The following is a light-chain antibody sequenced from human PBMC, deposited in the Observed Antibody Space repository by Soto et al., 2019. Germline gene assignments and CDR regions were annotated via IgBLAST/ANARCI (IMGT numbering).Light chain of an antibody. CDR1: QGIKNY. CDR3: QQRSNWPIT. Sequence: EIVLAPSPATLSVSPGERATLSCRASQGIKNYLAWFQQKPGRAPRLLIYDASNRATGIPVRFSGSGSGTDFTLTISSLEPEDLAVYYCQQRSNWPITFGQGTRLEIK. J-gene: IGKJ5*01. CDR2: DAS. V-gene: IGKV3-11*01.